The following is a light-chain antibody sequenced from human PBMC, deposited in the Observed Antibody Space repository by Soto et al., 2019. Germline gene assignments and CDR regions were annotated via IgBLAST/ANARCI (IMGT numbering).Light chain of an antibody. J-gene: IGLJ2*01. Sequence: QSALTQPASVSGSPGQSITISCTGTSSDVGGYNYVSWYQQHPGKAPQLMIYDVSSRPSGGSHLFSGSKSGTTASPPISGLQAEDEAYYLYSSYTAITTPRVFGGGTKVTVL. V-gene: IGLV2-14*03. CDR3: SSYTAITTPRV. CDR1: SSDVGGYNY. CDR2: DVS.